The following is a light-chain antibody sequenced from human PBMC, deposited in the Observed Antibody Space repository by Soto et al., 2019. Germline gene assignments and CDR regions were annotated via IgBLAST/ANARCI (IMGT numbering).Light chain of an antibody. Sequence: ILMTQSPVILSVSPGERATLSCRASQSVSNKLAWYQQRPGRAPSLLIYGASTRATGIPARFSGSGSGTEFPLTISRLQSEDFAVYYCQQYNQWPQFTFGPGTRVDIK. CDR1: QSVSNK. J-gene: IGKJ3*01. CDR2: GAS. CDR3: QQYNQWPQFT. V-gene: IGKV3-15*01.